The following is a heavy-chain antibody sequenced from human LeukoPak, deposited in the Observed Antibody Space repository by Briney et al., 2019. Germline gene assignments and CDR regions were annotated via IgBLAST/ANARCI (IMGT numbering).Heavy chain of an antibody. CDR3: ARGIRSYSSSRYYYYYYMDV. CDR1: GGSFSGYY. D-gene: IGHD6-13*01. CDR2: INHSGST. J-gene: IGHJ6*03. Sequence: SETLSLTCAVYGGSFSGYYWSWIRQPPGKGLEWIGEINHSGSTNYNPSLKSRVTISVDTSKNQFSLKLSSVTAADTAVYYCARGIRSYSSSRYYYYYYMDVWGKGTTVTVSS. V-gene: IGHV4-34*01.